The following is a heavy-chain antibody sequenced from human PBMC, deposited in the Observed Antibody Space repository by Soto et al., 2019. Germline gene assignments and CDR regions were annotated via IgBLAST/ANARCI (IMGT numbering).Heavy chain of an antibody. CDR1: GFAFSAYA. CDR3: AKPIDGSSSTYHY. CDR2: VRAGGETT. Sequence: EVQLLESGGGVVQPGASLRLSCAASGFAFSAYAMAWVRQTPEKGLEWVSLVRAGGETTYFADFVKGRAAISRDDSKNTVYLQITSLRTDDTAVYYCAKPIDGSSSTYHYWGQGTMITVSS. V-gene: IGHV3-23*01. J-gene: IGHJ4*02. D-gene: IGHD6-6*01.